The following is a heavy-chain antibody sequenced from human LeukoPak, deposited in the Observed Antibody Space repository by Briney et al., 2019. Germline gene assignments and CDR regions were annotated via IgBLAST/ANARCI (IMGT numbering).Heavy chain of an antibody. CDR1: GFIFSTYA. J-gene: IGHJ4*02. CDR3: TRDSSYGDYSTAFDY. CDR2: IGSTI. D-gene: IGHD4-17*01. V-gene: IGHV3-23*01. Sequence: GXSLRLSCAASGFIFSTYAMTWVRQAPGKGLEWVSSIGSTIDYSDSVKGRLTISRDNSKNTLYLQMNSLSAEDTAVYYCTRDSSYGDYSTAFDYWGQGALVTVSS.